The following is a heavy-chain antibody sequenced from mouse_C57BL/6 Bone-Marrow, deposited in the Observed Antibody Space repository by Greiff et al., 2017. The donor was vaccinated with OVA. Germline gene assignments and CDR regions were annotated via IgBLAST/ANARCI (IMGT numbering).Heavy chain of an antibody. J-gene: IGHJ3*01. Sequence: VQLQQPGAELVKPGASVKLSCKASGYTFTSYWMHWVKQRPGLGLEWIGRIDPNSGGTKYNEKFKSKATLTVDKPSSTAYMQLSSLTSEDSAVYYCASDWERGGAYWGQGTLVTVSA. CDR2: IDPNSGGT. V-gene: IGHV1-72*01. D-gene: IGHD4-1*01. CDR3: ASDWERGGAY. CDR1: GYTFTSYW.